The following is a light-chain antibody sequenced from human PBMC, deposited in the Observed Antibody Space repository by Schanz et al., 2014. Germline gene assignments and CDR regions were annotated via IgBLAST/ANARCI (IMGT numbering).Light chain of an antibody. Sequence: EVVLTQSPATLSLSPGERATLSCRASQIVSNDFAWYQQKPGQAPRLLIYGTSIRATGIPDRFSGSGSGTDFTLTISRLEPEDFAVYYCQQYGSSLWTFGQGTKVEIK. CDR3: QQYGSSLWT. CDR1: QIVSND. J-gene: IGKJ1*01. CDR2: GTS. V-gene: IGKV3-20*01.